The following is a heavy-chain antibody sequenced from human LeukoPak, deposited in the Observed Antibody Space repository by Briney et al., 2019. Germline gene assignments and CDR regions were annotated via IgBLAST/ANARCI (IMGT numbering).Heavy chain of an antibody. D-gene: IGHD5-12*01. CDR2: ISYDGSNK. CDR3: ARAGLRAPLGY. CDR1: GFTFSSYA. Sequence: GGSLRLSCAASGFTFSSYAMSWVRRAPGKGLEWVAVISYDGSNKYYADSVKGRFTISRDNSKNTLYLQMNSLRAEDTAVYYCARAGLRAPLGYWGQGTLVTVSS. V-gene: IGHV3-30-3*01. J-gene: IGHJ4*02.